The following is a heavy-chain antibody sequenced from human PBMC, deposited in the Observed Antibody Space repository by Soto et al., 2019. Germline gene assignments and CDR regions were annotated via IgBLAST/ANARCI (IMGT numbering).Heavy chain of an antibody. J-gene: IGHJ4*02. CDR2: VVGDGTGT. CDR3: ARDDLATVPLDY. CDR1: GFSLRFYW. Sequence: EVQLVESGGGLVQPGGSLTLSCAASGFSLRFYWMHWVRQAPGKGLEGVARVVGDGTGTAYADAVEGRFTISRDNAKNKVYLQRNSLRVEETSVYYCARDDLATVPLDYWGQGTLVTVSS. D-gene: IGHD4-4*01. V-gene: IGHV3-74*01.